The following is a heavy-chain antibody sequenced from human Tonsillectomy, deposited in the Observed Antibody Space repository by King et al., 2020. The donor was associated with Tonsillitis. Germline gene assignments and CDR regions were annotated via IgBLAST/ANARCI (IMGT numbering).Heavy chain of an antibody. CDR1: GFTFSNAW. Sequence: VQLVQSGGGLVKPGGSLRLSCAASGFTFSNAWMSWVRQAPGKGLEWVGRIKTKTDGTTTDYAAPVKGRFTISRDDSKSKLYLQMNSLKSADTAVYYCTTWCVSNWGQGTLVTVSS. CDR2: IKTKTDGTTT. J-gene: IGHJ4*02. D-gene: IGHD4/OR15-4a*01. V-gene: IGHV3-15*01. CDR3: TTWCVSN.